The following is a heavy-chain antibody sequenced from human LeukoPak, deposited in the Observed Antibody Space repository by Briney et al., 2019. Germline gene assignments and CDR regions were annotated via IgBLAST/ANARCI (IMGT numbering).Heavy chain of an antibody. CDR3: ARDSSSWSRYFDY. D-gene: IGHD6-13*01. CDR1: GYTFTGYY. Sequence: ASVKVSCKASGYTFTGYYMHWARQAPGQGLEWMGWINPNSGGTNYAQKFQGWVTMTRDTSISTAYMELSRLRSDDTAVYYCARDSSSWSRYFDYWGQGTLVTVSS. J-gene: IGHJ4*02. CDR2: INPNSGGT. V-gene: IGHV1-2*04.